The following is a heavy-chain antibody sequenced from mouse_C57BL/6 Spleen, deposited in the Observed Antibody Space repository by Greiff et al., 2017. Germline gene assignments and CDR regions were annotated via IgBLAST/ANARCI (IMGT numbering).Heavy chain of an antibody. Sequence: EVQLVESGGGLVKPGGSLKLSCAASGFTFSDYGMHWVRQAPEKGLEWVAYISSGSSTIYYADTVKGRFTISRDNAKNTLFLQMTSLRSEDTAMYYCAKNWDVGYFDVWGTGTTVTVSS. D-gene: IGHD4-1*01. CDR2: ISSGSSTI. V-gene: IGHV5-17*01. CDR1: GFTFSDYG. CDR3: AKNWDVGYFDV. J-gene: IGHJ1*03.